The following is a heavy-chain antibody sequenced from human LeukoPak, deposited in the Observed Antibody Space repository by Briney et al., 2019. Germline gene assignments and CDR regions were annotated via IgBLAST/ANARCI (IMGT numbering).Heavy chain of an antibody. CDR3: ARDQASITMVRGVNWFDP. CDR1: GFTFSSYG. D-gene: IGHD3-10*01. J-gene: IGHJ5*02. V-gene: IGHV3-33*01. Sequence: GRSLRLSCAASGFTFSSYGMHWVRQAPGKGLEWVAVIWYDGSNKYYADSMKGRFTISRDSSKNTLYLQMNSLRAEDTAVYYCARDQASITMVRGVNWFDPWGQGTLVTVSS. CDR2: IWYDGSNK.